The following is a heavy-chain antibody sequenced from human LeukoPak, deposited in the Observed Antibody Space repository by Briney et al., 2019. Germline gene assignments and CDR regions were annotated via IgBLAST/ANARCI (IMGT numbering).Heavy chain of an antibody. CDR1: GFTFNTYA. V-gene: IGHV3-23*01. CDR2: ITTSGDTT. J-gene: IGHJ4*02. D-gene: IGHD2-21*02. Sequence: GGSLRLSCAVSGFTFNTYAMSWVRQAPGKGLEWVATITTSGDTTYYADSVKGRFTISRDNSKNTLYLQMNSLRAEDTAVYYCAGLGGTVVTATKYWGQGTLATVSS. CDR3: AGLGGTVVTATKY.